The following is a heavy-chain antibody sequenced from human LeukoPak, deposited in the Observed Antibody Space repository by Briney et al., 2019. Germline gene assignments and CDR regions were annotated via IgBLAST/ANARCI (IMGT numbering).Heavy chain of an antibody. CDR2: INHSGST. V-gene: IGHV4-34*01. CDR1: GGSFSGYY. D-gene: IGHD3-22*01. CDR3: ARRMAARYYDSSGYYFDY. J-gene: IGHJ4*02. Sequence: PSETLSLTCAVYGGSFSGYYWSWIRQPPGEGLEWIGEINHSGSTNYNPSLKSRVTISVDTSKNQFSLKLSSVTAADTAVYYCARRMAARYYDSSGYYFDYWGQGTLVTVSS.